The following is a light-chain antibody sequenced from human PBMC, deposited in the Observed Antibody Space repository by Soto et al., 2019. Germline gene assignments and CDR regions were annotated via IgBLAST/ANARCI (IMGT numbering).Light chain of an antibody. Sequence: EIVLTQSPGTLSLSPGERATLSCRASQSVSSTYLAWYQQKPGQAPRLLIYATSTRATDIPDRFSGSGSGTDFTLTSSRLEPEDFAVYYCQQYDSSPWTFGQGTKVEIK. CDR2: ATS. CDR1: QSVSSTY. J-gene: IGKJ1*01. V-gene: IGKV3-20*01. CDR3: QQYDSSPWT.